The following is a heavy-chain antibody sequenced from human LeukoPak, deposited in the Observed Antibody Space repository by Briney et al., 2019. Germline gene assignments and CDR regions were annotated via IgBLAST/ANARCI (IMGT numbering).Heavy chain of an antibody. CDR1: GGSISSYY. CDR3: ARDGAAPIAAATNWFDP. CDR2: IYTSGST. J-gene: IGHJ5*02. V-gene: IGHV4-4*07. D-gene: IGHD6-13*01. Sequence: SETLSLTCTVSGGSISSYYWSWIRQPAGKGLKWIGRIYTSGSTNYNPSLKSRVTMSVDTSKNQFSLKLSSVTAADTAVYYCARDGAAPIAAATNWFDPWGQGTLVTVSS.